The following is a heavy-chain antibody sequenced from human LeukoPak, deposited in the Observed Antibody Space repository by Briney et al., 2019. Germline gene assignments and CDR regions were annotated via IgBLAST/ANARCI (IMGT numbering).Heavy chain of an antibody. CDR2: ISSSSSYI. D-gene: IGHD6-19*01. J-gene: IGHJ5*02. V-gene: IGHV3-21*01. Sequence: GGSLRLSCAASGFTFSNYNMNWVRQAPGKGLEWVSSISSSSSYIYYADSVKGRFTISRDNAKNSLYLQMNSLRAEDTAVYYCARESVAGMGRWFDPWGQGTLVTVSS. CDR3: ARESVAGMGRWFDP. CDR1: GFTFSNYN.